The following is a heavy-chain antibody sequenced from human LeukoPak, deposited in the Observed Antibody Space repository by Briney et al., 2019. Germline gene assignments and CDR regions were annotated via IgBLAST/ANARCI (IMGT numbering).Heavy chain of an antibody. CDR3: AKGTGRSSSSLDY. D-gene: IGHD2-2*01. V-gene: IGHV3-48*03. CDR2: ISNSGSTI. CDR1: GFTFSNYE. J-gene: IGHJ4*02. Sequence: GGSLRLSCAASGFTFSNYEMNWVRQAPGKGLEWVSYISNSGSTIYYADSVKGRFTISRDNSKNTLYLQMNSLRAEDTAVYYCAKGTGRSSSSLDYWGQGTLVTVSS.